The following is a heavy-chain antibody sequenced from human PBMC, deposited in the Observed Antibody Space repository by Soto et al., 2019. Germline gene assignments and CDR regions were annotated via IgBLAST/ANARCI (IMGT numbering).Heavy chain of an antibody. CDR2: IIPIFGTA. CDR3: PGWQYDYYYDGMDV. J-gene: IGHJ6*02. Sequence: QVQLVQSGAEVKKPGSSVKVSCKASGGTFSSYAISWVRQAPGQGLEWMGGIIPIFGTANYAQKFQGRVTITADESTSTAYMELSSLRAEDTAVYYWPGWQYDYYYDGMDVWGQGTTVTVSS. V-gene: IGHV1-69*12. CDR1: GGTFSSYA.